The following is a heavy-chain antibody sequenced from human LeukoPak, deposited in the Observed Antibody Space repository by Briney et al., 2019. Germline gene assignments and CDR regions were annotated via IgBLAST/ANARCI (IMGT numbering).Heavy chain of an antibody. V-gene: IGHV4-59*01. CDR2: IYYSGST. CDR1: GGSISSYY. J-gene: IGHJ4*02. D-gene: IGHD4-17*01. Sequence: SETLSLTCTVSGGSISSYYWSWIRQPPGKGLEWIGYIYYSGSTNYNPSLKSRVTISVDTSKNQFSLKLSSVTAADTAVYYCARMDYGDPFDHWGQGTLVTVSS. CDR3: ARMDYGDPFDH.